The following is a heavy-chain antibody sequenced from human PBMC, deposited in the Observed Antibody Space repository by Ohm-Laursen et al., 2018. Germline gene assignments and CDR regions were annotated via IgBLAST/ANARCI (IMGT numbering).Heavy chain of an antibody. D-gene: IGHD6-19*01. CDR1: GFTFSTSW. V-gene: IGHV3-7*01. CDR2: IKPDGSDK. J-gene: IGHJ4*02. CDR3: TRGRGWL. Sequence: SLRLSCSAPGFTFSTSWMTWVRQAPGRGLDWVATIKPDGSDKYYVDSVRGRFTISRDNAENSMYLNMNSLRADDTAVYYCTRGRGWLWGQGTLVIVSS.